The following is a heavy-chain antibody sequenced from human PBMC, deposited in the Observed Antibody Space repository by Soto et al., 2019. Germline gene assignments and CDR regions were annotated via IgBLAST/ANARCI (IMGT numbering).Heavy chain of an antibody. CDR1: GYTFSSYG. CDR3: ARDVLWFGELFPPSYYYYGMDV. Sequence: GASVKVSCKASGYTFSSYGISRVRQAPGQGLEWMGWISAYNGNTNYAQKLQGRDTMTTDTSTSTAYMELRSLRSDDTAVYYCARDVLWFGELFPPSYYYYGMDVWGQGTTVTVSS. D-gene: IGHD3-10*01. J-gene: IGHJ6*02. V-gene: IGHV1-18*01. CDR2: ISAYNGNT.